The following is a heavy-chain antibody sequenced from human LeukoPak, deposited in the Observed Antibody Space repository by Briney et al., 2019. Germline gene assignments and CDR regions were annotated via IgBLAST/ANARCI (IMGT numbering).Heavy chain of an antibody. CDR2: IYTSGST. CDR1: GGSISSGSYY. CDR3: ARDRYSSSQTLNWFDP. Sequence: SETLSLTCTDSGGSISSGSYYWSWIRQPAGKGLAWIGRIYTSGSTNYNPSLKSRVTMSVDTSKNQFSLKLSSVTAADTAVYYCARDRYSSSQTLNWFDPWGQGTLVTVSS. J-gene: IGHJ5*02. V-gene: IGHV4-61*02. D-gene: IGHD6-13*01.